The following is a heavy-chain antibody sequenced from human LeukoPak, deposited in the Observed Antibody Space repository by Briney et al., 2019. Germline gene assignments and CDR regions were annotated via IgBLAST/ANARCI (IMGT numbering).Heavy chain of an antibody. CDR3: ARTSARRRYCSGGRCYSVPAFDI. CDR1: GFTLSSYG. V-gene: IGHV3-30*02. Sequence: GGSLRLSCVASGFTLSSYGMHWVRQAPGKGLEWVAFIRYDVSHKYYADSVKGRFTISRDTSTNTLYLQMNSLRAEDTAVYYCARTSARRRYCSGGRCYSVPAFDIWGQGTMVTVSS. CDR2: IRYDVSHK. J-gene: IGHJ3*02. D-gene: IGHD2-15*01.